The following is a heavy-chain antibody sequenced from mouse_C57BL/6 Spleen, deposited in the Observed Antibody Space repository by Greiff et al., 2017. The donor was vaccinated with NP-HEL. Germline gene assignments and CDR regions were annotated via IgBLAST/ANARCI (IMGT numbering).Heavy chain of an antibody. J-gene: IGHJ3*01. CDR2: ISYDGSN. CDR1: GYSITSGYY. V-gene: IGHV3-6*01. CDR3: ARGGTIAY. Sequence: EVQLQQSGPGLVKPSQSLSLPCSVTGYSITSGYYWNWIRQFPGNKLEWMGYISYDGSNNYNPSLKNRISITRDKSKNQFFLKLNSVTTEDTATYYCARGGTIAYWGQGTLVTVSA. D-gene: IGHD3-3*01.